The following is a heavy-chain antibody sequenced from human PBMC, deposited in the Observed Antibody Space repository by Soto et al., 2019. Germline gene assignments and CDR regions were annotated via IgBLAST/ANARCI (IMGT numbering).Heavy chain of an antibody. D-gene: IGHD6-6*01. CDR2: IIPIFGTA. CDR1: GGTFSSYA. V-gene: IGHV1-69*13. Sequence: ASVKVSCKASGGTFSSYAISWVRQAPGQGLEWMGGIIPIFGTANYAQKFQGRVTITADESTSTAYMELSSLRSEDTAVYYCARGRAARNYYYGMDVWGQGTTVTVSS. J-gene: IGHJ6*02. CDR3: ARGRAARNYYYGMDV.